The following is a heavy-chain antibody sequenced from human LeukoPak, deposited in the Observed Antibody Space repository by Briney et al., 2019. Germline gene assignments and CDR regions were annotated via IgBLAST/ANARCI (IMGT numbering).Heavy chain of an antibody. J-gene: IGHJ4*02. Sequence: GGSLRLSCAASGFTFSSYAMHWVRQAPGKGLEWVAVISYDGSNKYYADSVKGRFTISRDNSKNTLYLQMNSLRAEDTAVYYCARAPPTVVCFDYWAREPWSPSPQ. V-gene: IGHV3-30-3*01. CDR3: ARAPPTVVCFDY. CDR2: ISYDGSNK. D-gene: IGHD4-23*01. CDR1: GFTFSSYA.